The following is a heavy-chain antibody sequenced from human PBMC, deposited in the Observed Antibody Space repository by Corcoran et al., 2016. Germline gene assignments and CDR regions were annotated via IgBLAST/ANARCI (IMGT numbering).Heavy chain of an antibody. CDR2: IRSKAYGGTT. V-gene: IGHV3-49*05. J-gene: IGHJ5*02. CDR1: GFTFGDYA. Sequence: EVQLVESGGGLVKPGRSLRLSCTASGFTFGDYAMSWFRQAPGKGLEWVGFIRSKAYGGTTEYAASVTGRFTISRDDSKSIANLQMNSLKTEDTAVYYCTRDVWSGYPGGWFDPWGQGTLVTVSA. D-gene: IGHD3-3*01. CDR3: TRDVWSGYPGGWFDP.